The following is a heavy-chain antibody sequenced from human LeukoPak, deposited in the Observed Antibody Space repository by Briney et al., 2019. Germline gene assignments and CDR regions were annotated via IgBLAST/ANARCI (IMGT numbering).Heavy chain of an antibody. V-gene: IGHV3-23*01. D-gene: IGHD4-17*01. Sequence: PGGSLRLSCAASGFTFSSYWMSWVRQAPGKGLEWVSGISGSTGNLYYEDSVRGRFTISRDNSKSTLYLQMNSLRPEDTATYYCAKDRSFYGAPWYLDIWGRGTLVTVSP. CDR1: GFTFSSYW. CDR3: AKDRSFYGAPWYLDI. CDR2: ISGSTGNL. J-gene: IGHJ2*01.